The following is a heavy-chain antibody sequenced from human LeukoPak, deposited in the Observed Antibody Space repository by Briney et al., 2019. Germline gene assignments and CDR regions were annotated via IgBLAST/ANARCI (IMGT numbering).Heavy chain of an antibody. D-gene: IGHD2-15*01. Sequence: SETLSLTCTVSGGSISSGGHFWSWIRQHPGKGLEWIGYIYHSGSTYYNPSLKSRVTISVDRSKNQFSLKLSSVTAADTAVYYCARGFRVGVVAATVPSTGIPNWFDPWGQGTLVTVSS. V-gene: IGHV4-30-2*01. CDR1: GGSISSGGHF. CDR3: ARGFRVGVVAATVPSTGIPNWFDP. J-gene: IGHJ5*02. CDR2: IYHSGST.